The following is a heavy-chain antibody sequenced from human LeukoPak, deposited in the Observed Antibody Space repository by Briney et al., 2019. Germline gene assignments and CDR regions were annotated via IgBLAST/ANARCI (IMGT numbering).Heavy chain of an antibody. V-gene: IGHV4-59*01. CDR1: GGSISSYY. J-gene: IGHJ4*02. CDR3: ASSYDSSGCDY. D-gene: IGHD3-22*01. CDR2: IYYSGST. Sequence: SETLSLTCTVSGGSISSYYWSWIRQPPGKGLEWIGYIYYSGSTNYNPSLKSRVTISVDTSKNQFSLKLSSVTAADTAVYYCASSYDSSGCDYWGQGTLVTVSS.